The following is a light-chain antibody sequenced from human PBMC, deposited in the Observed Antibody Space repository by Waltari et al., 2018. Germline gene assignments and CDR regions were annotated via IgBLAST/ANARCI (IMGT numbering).Light chain of an antibody. CDR2: GKT. CDR3: QSYDGSLSDYV. CDR1: SLRSYY. V-gene: IGLV3-19*01. J-gene: IGLJ1*01. Sequence: SSELTQDPAVSVALGQTVRITCQGDSLRSYYASWYQQKPGQAPVLVLYGKTNRPSGVPDRFSYSKSGTSASLAIAGLQAEDEAEYYCQSYDGSLSDYVFGTGTKVTVL.